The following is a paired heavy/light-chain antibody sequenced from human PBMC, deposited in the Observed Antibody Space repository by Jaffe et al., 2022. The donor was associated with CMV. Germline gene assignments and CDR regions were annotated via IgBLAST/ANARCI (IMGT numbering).Light chain of an antibody. Sequence: DIVMTQSPDSLAMSLGERATINCKSSQSVFYSPNNKNYLGWYQQKPGQPPKLLIYWASIRESGVPDRFSGSGSGTDFTLTISSLQAEDVAVYYCHQYSSVPYTFGQGTKLEIK. CDR2: WAS. V-gene: IGKV4-1*01. J-gene: IGKJ2*01. CDR1: QSVFYSPNNKNY. CDR3: HQYSSVPYT.
Heavy chain of an antibody. CDR1: GFNFDNYW. J-gene: IGHJ2*01. D-gene: IGHD1-26*01. CDR3: TRGNTYSGSIWDNWHFDL. CDR2: IKQDGSTK. Sequence: EVQLMESGGGLVQPGGSLRLSCAASGFNFDNYWMSWVRQAPGKGLEWMANIKQDGSTKNYVDSVNGRFIISRDNSKNSLYLQMNSLRAEDTAVYYCTRGNTYSGSIWDNWHFDLWGRGTLVTVSS. V-gene: IGHV3-7*03.